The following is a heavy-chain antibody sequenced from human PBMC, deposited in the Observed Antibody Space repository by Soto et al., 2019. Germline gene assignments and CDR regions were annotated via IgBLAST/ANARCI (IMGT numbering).Heavy chain of an antibody. J-gene: IGHJ4*02. D-gene: IGHD3-3*01. Sequence: QVQLVESGGGVVQPGRSLRLSCAASGFTFSSYAMHWVRQAPGKGLERVAVISYDGSNKYYAGAVKGRFTISRDNSKNTLYLQMNSMRAADTAVYYCARDVTNVLRFLEPLCWGKGTLVTVSS. CDR3: ARDVTNVLRFLEPLC. CDR2: ISYDGSNK. CDR1: GFTFSSYA. V-gene: IGHV3-30-3*01.